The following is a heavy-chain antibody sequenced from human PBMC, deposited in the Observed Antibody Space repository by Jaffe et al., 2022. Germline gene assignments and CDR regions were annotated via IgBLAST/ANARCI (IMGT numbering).Heavy chain of an antibody. CDR2: IRYDGSNK. CDR3: AKMGSGSYYITGYYYYMDV. J-gene: IGHJ6*03. Sequence: QVQLVESGGGVVQPGGSLRLSCAASGFTFSSYGMHWVRQAPGKGLEWVAFIRYDGSNKYYADSVKGRFTISRDNSKNTLYLQMNSLRAEDTAVYYCAKMGSGSYYITGYYYYMDVWGKGTTVTVSS. CDR1: GFTFSSYG. D-gene: IGHD3-10*01. V-gene: IGHV3-30*02.